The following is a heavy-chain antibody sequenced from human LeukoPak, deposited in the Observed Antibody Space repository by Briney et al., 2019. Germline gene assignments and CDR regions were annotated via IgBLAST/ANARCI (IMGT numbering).Heavy chain of an antibody. Sequence: KPSETLSLTCAVYGGSFSGYYWSWIRQPPGKGLEWIGEINHSGSTNYNPSLKSRVTISVDTSKNQFPLKLSSVTAADTAVYYCARGGYSGYDRLGYWGQGTLVTVTS. D-gene: IGHD5-12*01. CDR3: ARGGYSGYDRLGY. CDR2: INHSGST. V-gene: IGHV4-34*01. J-gene: IGHJ4*02. CDR1: GGSFSGYY.